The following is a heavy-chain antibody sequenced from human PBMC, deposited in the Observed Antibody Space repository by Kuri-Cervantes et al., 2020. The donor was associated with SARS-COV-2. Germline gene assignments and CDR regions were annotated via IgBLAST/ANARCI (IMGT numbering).Heavy chain of an antibody. CDR2: IYHSGST. Sequence: GSLRLSCTVSGGSISSSSYYWGWIRQPPGKGLEWIGSIYHSGSTYYNPSLKSRVTISVDTSKNQFSLKLSSVTAADTAVYYCARLNYYYYYMDVWGKGTTVTVSS. J-gene: IGHJ6*03. CDR1: GGSISSSSYY. V-gene: IGHV4-39*07. CDR3: ARLNYYYYYMDV.